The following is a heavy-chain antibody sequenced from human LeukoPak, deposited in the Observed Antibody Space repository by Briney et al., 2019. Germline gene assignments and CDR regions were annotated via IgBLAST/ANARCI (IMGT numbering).Heavy chain of an antibody. Sequence: ASVKVSCKAFGYSFTTYYMQWVRQASGQGLEWMGIINPTGGSARYAPKFQGRVTMTRDTSTSTVYMELSSLISEDTAVYYCAREFDYDSSGSSFDIWGLGTMVTVSS. J-gene: IGHJ3*02. D-gene: IGHD3-22*01. CDR3: AREFDYDSSGSSFDI. CDR1: GYSFTTYY. V-gene: IGHV1-46*01. CDR2: INPTGGSA.